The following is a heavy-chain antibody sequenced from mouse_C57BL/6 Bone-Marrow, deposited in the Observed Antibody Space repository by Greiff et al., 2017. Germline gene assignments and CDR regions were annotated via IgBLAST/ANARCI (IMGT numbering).Heavy chain of an antibody. D-gene: IGHD1-1*01. CDR1: GFTFSDAW. J-gene: IGHJ1*03. CDR2: IRNKANNHAT. Sequence: DVMLVESGGGLVQPGGSMKLSCAASGFTFSDAWMDWVRQSPGKGLEWVAEIRNKANNHATYSAESVKGRFTISSDDSKSSVYLQMNSLRAEDTGIYYCTRVRDYGSSFYWYFDVWGTGTTVTVSS. V-gene: IGHV6-6*01. CDR3: TRVRDYGSSFYWYFDV.